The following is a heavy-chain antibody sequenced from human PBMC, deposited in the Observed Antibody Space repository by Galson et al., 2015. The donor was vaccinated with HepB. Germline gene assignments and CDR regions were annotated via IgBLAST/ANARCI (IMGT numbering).Heavy chain of an antibody. D-gene: IGHD2-21*01. Sequence: SLRLSCAASGFTFSSYAMTWVRQAPGKGLEWVSGIIGSGDSTYYADSVKGRFTISRDNSKNTVYLQMNSLRVEDTALYYCAKDPEDCGGNCYSNYFSYWGQGTLVTVSS. CDR1: GFTFSSYA. J-gene: IGHJ4*02. CDR2: IIGSGDST. CDR3: AKDPEDCGGNCYSNYFSY. V-gene: IGHV3-23*01.